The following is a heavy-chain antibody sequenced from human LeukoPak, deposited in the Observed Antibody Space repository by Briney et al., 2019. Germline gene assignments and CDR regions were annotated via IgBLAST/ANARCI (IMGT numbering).Heavy chain of an antibody. Sequence: SETLSLTCAVYGGSFSGYYWSWVRQPPGKGLEWIGEINHSGSTNYNPSLKSRVTISVDTSKNQFSLKLSSVTAADTAVYYCARGHRTFGGVMYIDPWGQGTLVTASS. V-gene: IGHV4-34*01. CDR1: GGSFSGYY. CDR3: ARGHRTFGGVMYIDP. J-gene: IGHJ5*02. D-gene: IGHD3-16*01. CDR2: INHSGST.